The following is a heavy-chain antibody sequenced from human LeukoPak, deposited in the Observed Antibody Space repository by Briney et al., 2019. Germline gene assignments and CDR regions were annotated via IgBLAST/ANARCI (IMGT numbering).Heavy chain of an antibody. V-gene: IGHV3-30*02. D-gene: IGHD3-10*01. CDR2: IRYDGSNK. Sequence: GGSLRLSCAASGFTFSSYGMHWVRQAPGKGLEWVAFIRYDGSNKYYADSVKGRFTISRDNSKNTLYLQMNSLRAEDTAVYYCAKDPGFTVRGARGYFDYWGQGTLVTVSS. CDR1: GFTFSSYG. J-gene: IGHJ4*02. CDR3: AKDPGFTVRGARGYFDY.